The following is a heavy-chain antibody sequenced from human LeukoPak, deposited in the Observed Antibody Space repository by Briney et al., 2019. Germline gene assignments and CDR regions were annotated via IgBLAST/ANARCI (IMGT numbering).Heavy chain of an antibody. D-gene: IGHD5-24*01. CDR3: ARSEKMATITGDYYYYYMDV. CDR2: IIPIFGTA. J-gene: IGHJ6*03. CDR1: GGTFSSYA. Sequence: SVKVSCKASGGTFSSYAISWVRQAPGQGLEWMGGIIPIFGTANYAQKFQGRVTITADKSTSTAYMELSSLRSEDTAVYYCARSEKMATITGDYYYYYMDVWGKGTTVTVSS. V-gene: IGHV1-69*06.